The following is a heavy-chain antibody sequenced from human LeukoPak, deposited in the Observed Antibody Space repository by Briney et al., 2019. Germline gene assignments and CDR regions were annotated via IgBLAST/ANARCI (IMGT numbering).Heavy chain of an antibody. V-gene: IGHV3-53*01. CDR1: GFTVSSNY. J-gene: IGHJ6*02. CDR3: AKGTNNGRPNSFFPHGMDV. D-gene: IGHD2-8*01. Sequence: GGSLRLSCTASGFTVSSNYMSWVRQAPGKGLEWVSFIYSGGSTYYADSVKGRFIISRDISKNTLYLQINSLRAEDTALYYCAKGTNNGRPNSFFPHGMDVWGQGTTVTVSS. CDR2: IYSGGST.